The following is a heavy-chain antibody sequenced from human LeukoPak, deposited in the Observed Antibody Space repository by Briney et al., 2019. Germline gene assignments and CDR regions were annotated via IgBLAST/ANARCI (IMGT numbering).Heavy chain of an antibody. J-gene: IGHJ6*03. CDR3: ARVYELREEDYYYYYMDV. Sequence: GGSLRLSCAASGFTFDDYAMHWVRQAPGKGLEWVSGISWNSGSIGYADSVKGRFTISRDNAKNSLYLQMNSLRAEDMALYYCARVYELREEDYYYYYMDVWGKGTTVTVSS. D-gene: IGHD5/OR15-5a*01. CDR2: ISWNSGSI. CDR1: GFTFDDYA. V-gene: IGHV3-9*03.